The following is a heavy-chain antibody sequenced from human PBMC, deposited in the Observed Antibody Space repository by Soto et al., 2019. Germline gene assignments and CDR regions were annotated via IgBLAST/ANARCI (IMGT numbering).Heavy chain of an antibody. V-gene: IGHV3-9*01. CDR3: AKDRGQWLFPFDY. CDR1: GFTFDDYA. CDR2: ISWNSGSI. Sequence: EVQLVESGGGLVQPGRSLRLSCAASGFTFDDYAMHWVRQAPGKGLEWVSGISWNSGSIGYADSVKGRFTISRDNAKNSLYLQMNSLRAEDTALYSCAKDRGQWLFPFDYWGQGTLVTVSS. D-gene: IGHD6-19*01. J-gene: IGHJ4*02.